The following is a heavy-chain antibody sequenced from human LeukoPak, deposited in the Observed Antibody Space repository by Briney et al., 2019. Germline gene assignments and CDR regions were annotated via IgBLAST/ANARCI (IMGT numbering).Heavy chain of an antibody. D-gene: IGHD5-18*01. J-gene: IGHJ4*02. CDR3: TKDSVAMVTTSDY. V-gene: IGHV3-20*04. CDR1: GFTFDDYG. Sequence: GGLRLSCAASGFTFDDYGMSWVRQAPGKGLEWVSGINWNGGSTGYADSVKGRFTISRDNAKNSLYLQMNSLRPEDTALYYCTKDSVAMVTTSDYWGQGTLVTVSS. CDR2: INWNGGST.